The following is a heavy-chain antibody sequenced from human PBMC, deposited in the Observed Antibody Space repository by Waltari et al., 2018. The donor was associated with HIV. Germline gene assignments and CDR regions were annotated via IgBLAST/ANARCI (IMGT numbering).Heavy chain of an antibody. D-gene: IGHD1-20*01. CDR1: GFSFSYYD. J-gene: IGHJ6*02. V-gene: IGHV3-30*03. CDR3: ARDQQAFKVYNGMDV. Sequence: QGQLVESGGGVVQPGKSLRLSCAASGFSFSYYDMHWVRQAPGKGLDWVALISYDGSKTSYADSVKGRFTISRDNSKNTLFLQIHSLTTDDTATYYCARDQQAFKVYNGMDVWGLGTTVTVSS. CDR2: ISYDGSKT.